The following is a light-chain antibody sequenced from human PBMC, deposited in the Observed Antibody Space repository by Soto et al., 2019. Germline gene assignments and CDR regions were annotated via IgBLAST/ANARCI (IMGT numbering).Light chain of an antibody. CDR3: QHYNYWPYT. CDR1: QSVSSSY. J-gene: IGKJ2*01. Sequence: EIVLTQSPATLSLSPGERATLSCRASQSVSSSYLAWYQQKPGQAPRLLIYGASSRATGVPARFSGSGSGTDFTLTISSLQSEDFAVYYCQHYNYWPYTFGQGTKVDIK. CDR2: GAS. V-gene: IGKV3-15*01.